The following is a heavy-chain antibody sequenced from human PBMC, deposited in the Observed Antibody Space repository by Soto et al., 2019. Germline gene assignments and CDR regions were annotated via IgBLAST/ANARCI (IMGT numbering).Heavy chain of an antibody. J-gene: IGHJ5*02. D-gene: IGHD6-13*01. CDR2: ISSSSSYI. CDR3: ARNGYSRKVNWFDP. V-gene: IGHV3-21*01. Sequence: ESGGGLVKPGGSLRLSCAASGFTFSSYSMNWVRQAPGKGLEWVSSISSSSSYIYYADSVKGRFTISRDNAKNSLYLQMNSLRAEDTAVYYCARNGYSRKVNWFDPWGQGTLVTVSS. CDR1: GFTFSSYS.